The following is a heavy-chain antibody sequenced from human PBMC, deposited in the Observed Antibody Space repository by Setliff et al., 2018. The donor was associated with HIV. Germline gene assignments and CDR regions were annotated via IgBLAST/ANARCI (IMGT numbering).Heavy chain of an antibody. V-gene: IGHV4-34*01. CDR1: AESFGDYY. J-gene: IGHJ5*02. CDR2: INHNGHT. CDR3: ASRVYYYDSSGYLREEGFDP. D-gene: IGHD3-22*01. Sequence: PSETLSLTCAVYAESFGDYYWSWIRQPPGKGLEWIGEINHNGHTKYHPSLKSRLTLSVDPSKKQFSMKLTSVTAADTAVYYCASRVYYYDSSGYLREEGFDPWGQGTLVTVSS.